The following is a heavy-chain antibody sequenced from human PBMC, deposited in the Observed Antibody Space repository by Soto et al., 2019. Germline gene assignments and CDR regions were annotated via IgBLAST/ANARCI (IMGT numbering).Heavy chain of an antibody. V-gene: IGHV3-7*05. J-gene: IGHJ4*02. Sequence: GSLRLSCAASGFNFSSYWMSWVRQAPGKGLEWVANIKRDGSEKYYVDSVKGRFTISRDNAKNSLYLQMNSLRAEDTAVYYCARVDRYNWNAVDYWGQGTLVTVSS. CDR3: ARVDRYNWNAVDY. D-gene: IGHD1-1*01. CDR1: GFNFSSYW. CDR2: IKRDGSEK.